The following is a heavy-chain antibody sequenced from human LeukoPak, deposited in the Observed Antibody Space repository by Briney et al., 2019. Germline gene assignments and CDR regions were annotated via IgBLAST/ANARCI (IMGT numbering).Heavy chain of an antibody. CDR1: GFTVSSNY. D-gene: IGHD5-12*01. CDR2: IYRGGST. Sequence: PGGSLRLSCAASGFTVSSNYMSWVRQAPGKGLEGVSVIYRGGSTYYADSVKGRFTISRDNSKNTLYLQMNSLRAEDTAVYYCARGGSGYDPFDYWGQGTLVTVSS. J-gene: IGHJ4*02. CDR3: ARGGSGYDPFDY. V-gene: IGHV3-53*01.